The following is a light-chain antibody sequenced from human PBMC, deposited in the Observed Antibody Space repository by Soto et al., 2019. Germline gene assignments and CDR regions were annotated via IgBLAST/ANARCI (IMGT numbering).Light chain of an antibody. CDR3: CSYAGNTTSVL. Sequence: QSALAQPASVSGSPGQSITISCTGTSSDVGNYNLVSWYQHHPGKAPKLMIYEVNKRPSGVSTRFSGSKSDNTASLTISGLQAEDEADYYCCSYAGNTTSVLFGGGTKLTV. V-gene: IGLV2-23*02. CDR1: SSDVGNYNL. CDR2: EVN. J-gene: IGLJ2*01.